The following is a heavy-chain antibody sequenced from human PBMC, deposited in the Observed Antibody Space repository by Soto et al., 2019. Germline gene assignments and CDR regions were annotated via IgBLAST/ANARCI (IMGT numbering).Heavy chain of an antibody. CDR2: IYWDDDE. V-gene: IGHV2-5*02. CDR1: GFSLSTRGVG. J-gene: IGHJ3*01. Sequence: QITLKESGQTLVKPTQMLTLTCTFSGFSLSTRGVGVGWIRQPPGEALEWLALIYWDDDESYSPSLRSRLTITKDTSKNQVVLTMTNMEPVDTGTYYCAHSYSSSPDDGFDVWGQGTRVTVSS. D-gene: IGHD6-6*01. CDR3: AHSYSSSPDDGFDV.